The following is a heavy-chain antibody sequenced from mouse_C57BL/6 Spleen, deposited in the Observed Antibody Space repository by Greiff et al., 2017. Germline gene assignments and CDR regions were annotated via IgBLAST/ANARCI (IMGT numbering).Heavy chain of an antibody. CDR2: IHPNSGST. V-gene: IGHV1-64*01. Sequence: VQLQQPGAELVKPGASVKLSCKASGYTFTSYWMHWVKQRPGQGLEWIGMIHPNSGSTNYNEKFKSKATLTVDKSSSTAYMQLSSLTSEDSAVYYCAPLTTVVAFDYWGQGTTLTVSS. CDR3: APLTTVVAFDY. D-gene: IGHD1-1*01. CDR1: GYTFTSYW. J-gene: IGHJ2*01.